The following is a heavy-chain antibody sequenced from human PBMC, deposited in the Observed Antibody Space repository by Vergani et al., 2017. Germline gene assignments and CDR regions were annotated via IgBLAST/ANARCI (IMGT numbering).Heavy chain of an antibody. CDR3: ARLYGRDSSGSKYFDY. J-gene: IGHJ4*02. D-gene: IGHD3-22*01. V-gene: IGHV5-51*01. CDR1: GYSFTNYW. CDR2: IHPADSDP. Sequence: EVPLVQSGAEVKKPGESLKISCQISGYSFTNYWIGWVRQMPGKGLEWMGIIHPADSDPRYSPSFQGQVTISVDKSISTAYLQRSSLRASDSAMYYCARLYGRDSSGSKYFDYWGQGTLVTVSS.